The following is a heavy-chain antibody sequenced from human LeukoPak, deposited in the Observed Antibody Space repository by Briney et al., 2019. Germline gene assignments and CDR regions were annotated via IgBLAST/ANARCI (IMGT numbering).Heavy chain of an antibody. CDR2: ISSSSSTI. V-gene: IGHV3-48*04. CDR3: ARDAVRGVREFDY. D-gene: IGHD3-10*01. J-gene: IGHJ4*02. Sequence: GGSLRLSCAASGFTFSSYSMNWVRQAPGKGLEWVSYISSSSSTIYYADSVKGRFTISRDNAKNSLYLQMNSLRAEDTAVYYCARDAVRGVREFDYWGQGTLVTVSS. CDR1: GFTFSSYS.